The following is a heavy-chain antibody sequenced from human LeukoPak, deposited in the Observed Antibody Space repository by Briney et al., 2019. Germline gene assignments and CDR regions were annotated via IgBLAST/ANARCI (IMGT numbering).Heavy chain of an antibody. J-gene: IGHJ5*02. CDR2: ISFDGRNK. V-gene: IGHV3-30*14. D-gene: IGHD1-1*01. Sequence: PGRSLRLSCAASGFTFTSSAMHWVRQAPGKGLEWVAIISFDGRNKYYADSMGGRFTISRDHSKNTLYLQMTNLRVDDTAIYYCARGNGNVGGRLDPWGQGIRVTVSS. CDR3: ARGNGNVGGRLDP. CDR1: GFTFTSSA.